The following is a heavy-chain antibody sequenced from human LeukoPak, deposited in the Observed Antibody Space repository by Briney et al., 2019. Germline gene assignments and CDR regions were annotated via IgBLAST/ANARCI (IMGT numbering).Heavy chain of an antibody. CDR2: INPKSGGT. Sequence: VASVKVSCKASGYTFSGYYMHWVRQAPGQGLEWMGWINPKSGGTNEAQKFHDRVTMTRDTSIRTAYMEVSRLRSDDTAVYYCARGRRGYSDQNYYYYYYMDVWGKGTTVTISS. J-gene: IGHJ6*03. D-gene: IGHD5-18*01. V-gene: IGHV1-2*02. CDR3: ARGRRGYSDQNYYYYYYMDV. CDR1: GYTFSGYY.